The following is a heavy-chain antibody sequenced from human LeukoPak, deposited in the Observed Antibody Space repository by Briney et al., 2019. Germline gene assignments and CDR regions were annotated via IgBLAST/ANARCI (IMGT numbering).Heavy chain of an antibody. CDR3: ARDRGLFFDC. V-gene: IGHV3-74*01. CDR2: INSDGSST. J-gene: IGHJ4*02. Sequence: GGPLRLSCAVSGFSLNSYWMHWVRQAPGKGLVWVSRINSDGSSTSYADSVKGRFTISRDNAKSTLYLQMNSLRAEDTAVYYCARDRGLFFDCWGQGTLVTVSS. CDR1: GFSLNSYW. D-gene: IGHD3/OR15-3a*01.